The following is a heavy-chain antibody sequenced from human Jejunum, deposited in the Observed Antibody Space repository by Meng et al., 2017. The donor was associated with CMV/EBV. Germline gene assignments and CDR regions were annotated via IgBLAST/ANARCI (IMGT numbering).Heavy chain of an antibody. D-gene: IGHD3/OR15-3a*01. CDR3: VRGGGGSYYGFR. V-gene: IGHV3-74*01. CDR1: GITVSNYW. Sequence: SGITVSNYWMHWVRQGPGKGLVWVSRIKSDGSGTTYADSVKGRFTVSRDNAKNTLYLQMDSLRAEDTAVYYCVRGGGGSYYGFRWGRGTLVTVSS. CDR2: IKSDGSGT. J-gene: IGHJ4*02.